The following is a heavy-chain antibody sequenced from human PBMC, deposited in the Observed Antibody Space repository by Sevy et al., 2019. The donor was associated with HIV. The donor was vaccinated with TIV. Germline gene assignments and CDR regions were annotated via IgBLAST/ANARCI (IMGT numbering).Heavy chain of an antibody. CDR3: GRDTGVLGTDV. J-gene: IGHJ6*01. Sequence: GGSLRLSCVVSGFTFGSHWMSWVRQAPGKGLEWVANIKYDGSTKYYVDSVKGRFTISRDNAKNSLSLQMNSLRAEDTAVYYCGRDTGVLGTDVWGQGTTVTVSS. CDR1: GFTFGSHW. CDR2: IKYDGSTK. D-gene: IGHD3-10*01. V-gene: IGHV3-7*01.